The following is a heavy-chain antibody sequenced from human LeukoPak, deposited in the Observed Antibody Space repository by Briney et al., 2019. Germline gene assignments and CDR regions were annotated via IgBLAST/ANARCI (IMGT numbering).Heavy chain of an antibody. J-gene: IGHJ5*02. CDR3: ARGYCSGGSCYEFDP. CDR2: INPNSGGT. Sequence: ASVKVSCKASGYTFICYYMHWVRQAPGQGLEWMGRINPNSGGTNYAQKFQGRVTMTRDTSISTAYMELSRLRSDDTAVYYCARGYCSGGSCYEFDPWGQGTLVTVSS. CDR1: GYTFICYY. D-gene: IGHD2-15*01. V-gene: IGHV1-2*06.